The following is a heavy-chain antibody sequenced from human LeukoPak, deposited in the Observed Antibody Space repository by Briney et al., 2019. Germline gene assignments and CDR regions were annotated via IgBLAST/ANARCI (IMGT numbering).Heavy chain of an antibody. CDR2: ISYDGSNK. CDR3: ARSTGGIDY. D-gene: IGHD4-17*01. CDR1: GFTFSSYG. J-gene: IGHJ4*02. Sequence: QAGGSLRLSCAASGFTFSSYGMHWVRQAPGKGLEWVAVISYDGSNKYYADSVKGRFTISRDNSKNTLYPQMDSLRAEDTAVYYCARSTGGIDYWGQGTLVTVSS. V-gene: IGHV3-30*03.